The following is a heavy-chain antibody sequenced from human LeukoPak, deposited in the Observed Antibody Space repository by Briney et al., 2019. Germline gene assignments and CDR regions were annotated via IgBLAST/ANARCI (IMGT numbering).Heavy chain of an antibody. V-gene: IGHV3-23*01. Sequence: PGGSLRLSCAASGFTFSSYAMSWVRQAPGKGLEWVSAISGSGGSTYYADSVKGRFTISRDNSKNTLYLQMNSLRAEDTAVYYFAKAYYDFGSGYYCDGWGQVTMVTVS. CDR2: ISGSGGST. D-gene: IGHD3-3*01. CDR1: GFTFSSYA. J-gene: IGHJ4*02. CDR3: AKAYYDFGSGYYCDG.